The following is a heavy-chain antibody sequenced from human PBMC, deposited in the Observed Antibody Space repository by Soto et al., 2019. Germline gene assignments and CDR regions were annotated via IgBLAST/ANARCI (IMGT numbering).Heavy chain of an antibody. CDR3: ARATYNSVGYFDL. Sequence: SETLSLTCAVYGGSFSGYYWSWIRQPPGEGLEWIGYIYHSGSTYYNPSLKSRVTISVDWTKNQFSLNLSSVTAADTAVYYCARATYNSVGYFDLWGRGTLVTVSS. D-gene: IGHD1-1*01. V-gene: IGHV4-34*01. J-gene: IGHJ2*01. CDR2: IYHSGST. CDR1: GGSFSGYY.